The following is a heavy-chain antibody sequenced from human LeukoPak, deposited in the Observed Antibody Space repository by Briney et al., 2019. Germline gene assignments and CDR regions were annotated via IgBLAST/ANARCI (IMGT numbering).Heavy chain of an antibody. CDR1: GYTFTGYY. CDR2: INPNSGGT. CDR3: ARSTYYDFWSGYLIDY. V-gene: IGHV1-2*02. D-gene: IGHD3-3*01. Sequence: ASVKVSCKASGYTFTGYYMRWVRQAPGQGLEWMGWINPNSGGTNYAQKFQGRVTMTRDTSISTAYMELSRLRSDDTAVYYCARSTYYDFWSGYLIDYWGQGTLVTVSS. J-gene: IGHJ4*02.